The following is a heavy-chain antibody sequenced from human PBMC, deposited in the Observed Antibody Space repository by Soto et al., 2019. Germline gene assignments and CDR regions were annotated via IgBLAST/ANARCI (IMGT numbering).Heavy chain of an antibody. Sequence: EVQLLESGGGLVQPGGSLRLSCAASGFTFSSYAMSWVRQAPGKGLEWVSAISGSGGSIYYAASVKGRFTISRDNSRNTLYLQMNSLRAEDTDVYYCAKDRDFWSGYYTGMDYWGQGTLVTVSS. D-gene: IGHD3-3*01. V-gene: IGHV3-23*01. CDR1: GFTFSSYA. CDR2: ISGSGGSI. CDR3: AKDRDFWSGYYTGMDY. J-gene: IGHJ4*02.